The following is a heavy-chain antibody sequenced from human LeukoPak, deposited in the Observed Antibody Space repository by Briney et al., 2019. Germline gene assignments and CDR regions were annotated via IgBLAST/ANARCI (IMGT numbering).Heavy chain of an antibody. CDR2: IYYSGST. Sequence: PSKTLSLTCTVSGGSISSYYWSWIRQPPGKGLEWIGYIYYSGSTNYNPSLKSRVTISVDTSKNQFSLKLSSVTAADTAVYYCARVRGYYDSSGYYRGTNYFDYWGQGTLVTVSS. CDR3: ARVRGYYDSSGYYRGTNYFDY. CDR1: GGSISSYY. D-gene: IGHD3-22*01. J-gene: IGHJ4*02. V-gene: IGHV4-59*01.